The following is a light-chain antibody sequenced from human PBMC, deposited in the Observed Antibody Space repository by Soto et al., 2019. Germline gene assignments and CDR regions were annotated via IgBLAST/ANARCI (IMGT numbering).Light chain of an antibody. CDR1: QSLTNNY. CDR3: QQRGKWPST. Sequence: EIVLTQSPGTLSLSPGERATLSCRASQSLTNNYFAWYQQKPGRALRLLIYDAYTRATGVGARFTGSGSATDFSLTITRLEPEDFAVYYCQQRGKWPSTFGSGTKVDIK. J-gene: IGKJ2*02. CDR2: DAY. V-gene: IGKV3D-20*02.